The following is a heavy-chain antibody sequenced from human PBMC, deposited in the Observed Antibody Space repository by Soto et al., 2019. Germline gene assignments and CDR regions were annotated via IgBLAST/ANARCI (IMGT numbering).Heavy chain of an antibody. CDR1: GFSVTNNY. J-gene: IGHJ4*02. V-gene: IGHV3-66*01. Sequence: EVQVVESGGGLVQPGGSLRLSCAASGFSVTNNYMNWVRQAPGKGLEWASIIDIGGNTYYADSVKDRFTISRDNSRNTLYLHMDGLRAEDTAVYYCARGRGSTGYLGREHYFDYWGQGTLVTVSP. CDR2: IDIGGNT. D-gene: IGHD2-2*01. CDR3: ARGRGSTGYLGREHYFDY.